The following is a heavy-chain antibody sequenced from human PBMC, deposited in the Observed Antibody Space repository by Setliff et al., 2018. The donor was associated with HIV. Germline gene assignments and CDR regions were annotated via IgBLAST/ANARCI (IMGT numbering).Heavy chain of an antibody. V-gene: IGHV3-21*06. CDR3: TSQGQNTFNI. CDR2: ISANSIHV. Sequence: GGSLRLSCAASGFNVSPYTLTWVRQVPGKGLEWVSSISANSIHVYYAESLKGRFTISRDNAKNSLYLQMNSLRVEDTAMYYCTSQGQNTFNIWGQGTMVTVSS. J-gene: IGHJ3*02. CDR1: GFNVSPYT.